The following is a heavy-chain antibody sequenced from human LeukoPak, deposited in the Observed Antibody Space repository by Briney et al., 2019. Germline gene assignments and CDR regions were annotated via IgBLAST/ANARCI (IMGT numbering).Heavy chain of an antibody. J-gene: IGHJ5*02. D-gene: IGHD6-13*01. CDR3: AREDLYSSSWHNWFDP. CDR2: IYTSGST. V-gene: IGHV4-61*02. CDR1: GGSISSGSYY. Sequence: SETLSLTCTVSGGSISSGSYYWSWIRQPAGTGLEWIWRIYTSGSTNYNPSLKSRVTISVDTSKNQFSLKLSSVTAADTAVYYCAREDLYSSSWHNWFDPWGQGTLVTVSS.